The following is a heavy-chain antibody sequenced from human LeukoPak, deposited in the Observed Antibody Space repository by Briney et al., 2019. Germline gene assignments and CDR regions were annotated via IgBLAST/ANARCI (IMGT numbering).Heavy chain of an antibody. CDR3: AREIGHYDSDY. Sequence: GGSLRLSCAASGFTFSSYEMNWVRQAPGKGLEWVSYISSSGSTIYYADSVKGRFTISRDNAKNSLYLQMNSLRAEDTAVYYCAREIGHYDSDYWGQGTLVTVSS. CDR2: ISSSGSTI. J-gene: IGHJ4*02. CDR1: GFTFSSYE. D-gene: IGHD3-22*01. V-gene: IGHV3-48*03.